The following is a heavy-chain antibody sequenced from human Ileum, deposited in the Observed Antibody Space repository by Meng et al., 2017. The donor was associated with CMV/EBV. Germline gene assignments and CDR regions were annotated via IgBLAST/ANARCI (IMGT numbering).Heavy chain of an antibody. CDR2: IRSKAAGGTI. CDR1: GFSFSNAW. Sequence: SGFSFSNAWRTWVRQAPGKGLGCVGRIRSKAAGGTIDYAAPVEGRFTISRDDSKNTLYLQMNSLKTEDTALYYCTKGGHLGSYFDYWGQGALVTVSS. V-gene: IGHV3-15*01. J-gene: IGHJ4*02. CDR3: TKGGHLGSYFDY. D-gene: IGHD1-26*01.